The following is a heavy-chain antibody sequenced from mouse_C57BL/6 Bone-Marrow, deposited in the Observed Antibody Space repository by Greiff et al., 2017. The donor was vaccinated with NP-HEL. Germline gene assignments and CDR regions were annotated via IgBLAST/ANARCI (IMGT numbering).Heavy chain of an antibody. V-gene: IGHV5-4*03. J-gene: IGHJ3*01. CDR2: ISDGGSYT. CDR1: GFTFSSYA. Sequence: EVKLMESGGGLVKPGGSLKLSCAASGFTFSSYAMSWVRQTPEKRLEWVATISDGGSYTYYPDNVKGRFTISRDNAKNNLYLQMSHLKSEDTAMYYCARGIYDGSLAWFAYWGQGTLVTVSA. D-gene: IGHD2-3*01. CDR3: ARGIYDGSLAWFAY.